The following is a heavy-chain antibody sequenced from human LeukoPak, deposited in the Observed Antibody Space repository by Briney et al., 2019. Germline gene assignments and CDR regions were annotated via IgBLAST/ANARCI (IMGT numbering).Heavy chain of an antibody. CDR1: GGTFSSYA. D-gene: IGHD3-10*01. CDR3: ARGVLLWFGDYYYYYMDV. Sequence: SVEVSCKASGGTFSSYAISWVRQAPGQGLEWMGGIIPIFGTANYAQKFQGRVTITTDESTSTAYMELSSLRSEDTAVYYCARGVLLWFGDYYYYYMDVWGKGTTVTVSS. J-gene: IGHJ6*03. CDR2: IIPIFGTA. V-gene: IGHV1-69*05.